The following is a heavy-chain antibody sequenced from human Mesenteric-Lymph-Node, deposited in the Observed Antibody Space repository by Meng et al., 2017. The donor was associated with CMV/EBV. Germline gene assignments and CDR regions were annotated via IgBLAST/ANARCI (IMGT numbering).Heavy chain of an antibody. CDR1: GYSFTSYW. V-gene: IGHV5-51*01. D-gene: IGHD3-3*01. CDR3: ARFESLQLRFRSGLDV. CDR2: IYPRDSDA. Sequence: GESLKISCKGSGYSFTSYWIGWVRQMPGEGLEWMGVIYPRDSDARYSPSFEGQVTISADKSISTAYLHWSSLKASDTAIYYCARFESLQLRFRSGLDVWGQGTTVTVSS. J-gene: IGHJ6*02.